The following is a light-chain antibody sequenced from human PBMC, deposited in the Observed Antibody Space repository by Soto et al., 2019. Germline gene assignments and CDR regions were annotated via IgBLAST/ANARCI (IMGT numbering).Light chain of an antibody. CDR2: GAS. V-gene: IGKV3-20*01. CDR3: QQYGSSGT. CDR1: QSVSNNY. Sequence: DIQLSQSPCTVSLSPRERATLSFMASQSVSNNYLAWYQQKPGQAPRLLIYGASKRATGLPDRFSGSGSGTDFTLTISRQESDGFAVYYYQQYGSSGTFGQGTKVDIK. J-gene: IGKJ1*01.